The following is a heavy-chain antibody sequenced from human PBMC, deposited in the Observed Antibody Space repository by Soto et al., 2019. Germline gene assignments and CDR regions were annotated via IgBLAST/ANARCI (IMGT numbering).Heavy chain of an antibody. CDR3: ATERGRRRGMAVAGAFL. V-gene: IGHV4-39*01. Sequence: QLQLQDLGPGLVKPSETLTLTCSVSGDSVSTSRFYWGWVRQPPGLGVERIGNIHNGGGTNYNPSLRSRFTTTVDTPNNQFCLQMTSVAAADTALYYCATERGRRRGMAVAGAFLWGQGSLV. CDR1: GDSVSTSRFY. J-gene: IGHJ4*02. CDR2: IHNGGGT. D-gene: IGHD6-19*01.